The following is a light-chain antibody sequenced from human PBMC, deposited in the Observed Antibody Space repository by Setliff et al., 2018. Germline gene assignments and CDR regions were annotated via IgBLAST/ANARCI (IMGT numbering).Light chain of an antibody. J-gene: IGLJ1*01. CDR1: SSDVGGYNY. Sequence: SALTQPRSVSGSPGQSVTISCTGTSSDVGGYNYVSWYQQHPGKAPKLMIYDVSNRPSGVSNRFSGSKSGNTASLTISGLQAEDEADYYCQSYDSSLSGYVFGTGTKVTVL. CDR3: QSYDSSLSGYV. CDR2: DVS. V-gene: IGLV2-11*01.